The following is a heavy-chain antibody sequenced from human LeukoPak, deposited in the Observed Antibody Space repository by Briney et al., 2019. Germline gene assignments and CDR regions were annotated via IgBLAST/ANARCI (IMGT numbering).Heavy chain of an antibody. Sequence: SETLSLTCAVSSDFFSTSHWWNWVRQSPGEGLEWIGEVSVDGSRNYNPSLKSRVTMSLDKSKNQFSLNLNSVTAADTAVYYCARDISMSGTRHDAFDIWGQGTMVTVSS. J-gene: IGHJ3*02. CDR2: VSVDGSR. D-gene: IGHD2-2*01. CDR1: SDFFSTSHW. V-gene: IGHV4-4*02. CDR3: ARDISMSGTRHDAFDI.